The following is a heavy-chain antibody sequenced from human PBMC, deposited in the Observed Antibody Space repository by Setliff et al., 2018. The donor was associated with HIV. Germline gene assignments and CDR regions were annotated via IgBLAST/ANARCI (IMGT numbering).Heavy chain of an antibody. D-gene: IGHD3-10*01. Sequence: NPSETLSLTCTVSGGSINRNPYYWGWIRQPPGKGLEWIGSIHHSGTAYDNPSLKSRVTISVDPSKNQILLRLSSVTAADPAVYYCARLSGGMVPNYWGQGTLVTVSS. J-gene: IGHJ4*02. CDR2: IHHSGTA. CDR1: GGSINRNPYY. V-gene: IGHV4-39*01. CDR3: ARLSGGMVPNY.